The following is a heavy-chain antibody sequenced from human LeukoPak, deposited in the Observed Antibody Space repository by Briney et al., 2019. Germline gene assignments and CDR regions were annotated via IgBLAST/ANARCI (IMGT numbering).Heavy chain of an antibody. V-gene: IGHV3-53*01. D-gene: IGHD3-3*01. CDR3: ARDLTIFGVVVGYFDY. CDR1: GFTVSSNY. J-gene: IGHJ4*02. CDR2: IYSGGST. Sequence: GGSLRLSCAASGFTVSSNYMSWVRQALGKGLEWVSVIYSGGSTYYADSVKGRFTISRDNSKNTLYLQMNSLRAEDTAVYYCARDLTIFGVVVGYFDYWGQGTLVTVSS.